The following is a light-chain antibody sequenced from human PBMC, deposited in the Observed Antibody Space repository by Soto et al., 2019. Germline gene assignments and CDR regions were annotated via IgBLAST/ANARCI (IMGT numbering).Light chain of an antibody. Sequence: EIVMTQSPATLSVSPGERATLSCRASQSFSSNLAWYQQKPGQAPRLRIYGASTRATGIPARFSGSGSGTEFTLTISSRQSEDFAVYYCQQYNNWPGAFGPGNKVDIK. CDR1: QSFSSN. V-gene: IGKV3-15*01. J-gene: IGKJ3*01. CDR3: QQYNNWPGA. CDR2: GAS.